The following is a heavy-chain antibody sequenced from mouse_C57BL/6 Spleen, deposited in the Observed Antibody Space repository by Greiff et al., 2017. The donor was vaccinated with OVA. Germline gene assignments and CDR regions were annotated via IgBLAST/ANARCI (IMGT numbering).Heavy chain of an antibody. Sequence: VMLVESGAELARPGASVKMSCKASGYTFTSYTMHWVKQRPGPGLEWIGYINPSSGYTKYNQKFKDKATLTADKSSSTAYMQLSSLTSEDSAVYYCARSKDYDGYFDVWGTGTTVTVSS. CDR3: ARSKDYDGYFDV. CDR2: INPSSGYT. V-gene: IGHV1-4*01. CDR1: GYTFTSYT. J-gene: IGHJ1*03. D-gene: IGHD2-4*01.